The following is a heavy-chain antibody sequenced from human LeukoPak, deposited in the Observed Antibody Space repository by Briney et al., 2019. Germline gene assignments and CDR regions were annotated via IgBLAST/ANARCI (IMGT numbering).Heavy chain of an antibody. D-gene: IGHD5-18*01. CDR3: ARSGYSYGLGGYYYYYMDV. CDR1: GYTFTSYG. Sequence: GASVKVSCKASGYTFTSYGISWVRQAPGQGLEWMGWISAYNGNTNYAQKFQGRVTITADESTSTAYMELSSLRSEDTAVYYCARSGYSYGLGGYYYYYMDVWGKGTTVTISS. V-gene: IGHV1-18*01. J-gene: IGHJ6*03. CDR2: ISAYNGNT.